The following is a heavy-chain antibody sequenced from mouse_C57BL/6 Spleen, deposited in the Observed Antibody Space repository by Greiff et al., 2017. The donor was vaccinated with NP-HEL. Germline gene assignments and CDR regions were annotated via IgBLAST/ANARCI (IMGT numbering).Heavy chain of an antibody. V-gene: IGHV1-80*01. CDR3: ARFDGSTSFDY. J-gene: IGHJ2*01. D-gene: IGHD1-1*01. Sequence: VKLQESGAELVKPGASVKISCKASGYAFSSYWMNWVKQRPGKGLEWIGQIYPGDGDTNYNGKFKGKATLTADKSSSTAYMQLSSLTSEDSAVYFCARFDGSTSFDYWGQGTTLTVSS. CDR2: IYPGDGDT. CDR1: GYAFSSYW.